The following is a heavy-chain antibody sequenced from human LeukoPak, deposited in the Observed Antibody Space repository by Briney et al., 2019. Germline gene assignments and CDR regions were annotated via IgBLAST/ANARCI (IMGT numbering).Heavy chain of an antibody. CDR1: GGTFSSYA. CDR2: IIPIFGTA. J-gene: IGHJ4*02. D-gene: IGHD6-13*01. CDR3: ARIAAAGTALDY. Sequence: SVKVSCKASGGTFSSYAISWVRQAPGQGLEWMGGIIPIFGTANYAQKFQGRVTMTRDTSTSTVYMELSSLRSEDTAVYYCARIAAAGTALDYWGQGTLVTVSP. V-gene: IGHV1-69*05.